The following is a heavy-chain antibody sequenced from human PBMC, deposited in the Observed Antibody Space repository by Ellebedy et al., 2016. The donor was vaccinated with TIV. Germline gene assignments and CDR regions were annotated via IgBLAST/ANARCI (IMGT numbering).Heavy chain of an antibody. D-gene: IGHD1-26*01. V-gene: IGHV3-7*01. CDR1: GFTFSTYW. CDR3: ARDKVVGATYFDY. J-gene: IGHJ4*02. Sequence: GGSLRLXCAASGFTFSTYWMHWVRQAPGKGLEWVANIKQDGSEKYYVDSVKGRFTISRDNAKNSLYLQMNSLRAEDTAVYYCARDKVVGATYFDYWGQGTLVTVSS. CDR2: IKQDGSEK.